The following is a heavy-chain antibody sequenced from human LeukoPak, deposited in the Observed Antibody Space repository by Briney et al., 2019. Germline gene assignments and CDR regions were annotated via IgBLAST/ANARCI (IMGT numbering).Heavy chain of an antibody. CDR3: ARDNFDAFDI. CDR2: ISRSSSNI. D-gene: IGHD1-20*01. J-gene: IGHJ3*02. Sequence: PGGSLRLSCAASGFTFSSYSMNWVRQARGKGLEWVSYISRSSSNIYYADSVKGRFTISRDNAKNFLYLQMNSRRDEDTAMYYCARDNFDAFDIWGQGTMVTVSS. CDR1: GFTFSSYS. V-gene: IGHV3-48*02.